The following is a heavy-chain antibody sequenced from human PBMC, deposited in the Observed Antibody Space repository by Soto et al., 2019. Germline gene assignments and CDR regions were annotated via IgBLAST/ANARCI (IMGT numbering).Heavy chain of an antibody. CDR1: GFTFRTYA. CDR2: MSAGGAGT. Sequence: GGSLRLSCVASGFTFRTYAMSWVRQAPGKGLKWVAGMSAGGAGTYYADSVKGRFTISRDNSKNTLYLQMNSLRAEDTAVYYCANVGPGDAFDIWSQGTMVTVSS. V-gene: IGHV3-23*01. CDR3: ANVGPGDAFDI. D-gene: IGHD1-26*01. J-gene: IGHJ3*02.